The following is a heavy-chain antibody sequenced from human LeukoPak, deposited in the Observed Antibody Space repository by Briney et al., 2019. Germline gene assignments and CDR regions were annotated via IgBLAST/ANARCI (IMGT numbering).Heavy chain of an antibody. CDR2: VSAYNGDT. D-gene: IGHD1-26*01. CDR1: GYTFTSYG. V-gene: IGHV1-18*01. Sequence: ASVKVSCKASGYTFTSYGMSWVRQAPGQGLEWMGWVSAYNGDTNYAQKLQGRVTMTTDTPTSTGYMELRSLRPDDTAVYYCARDLRVIVGATAYFDYWGQGTLVTVSS. CDR3: ARDLRVIVGATAYFDY. J-gene: IGHJ4*02.